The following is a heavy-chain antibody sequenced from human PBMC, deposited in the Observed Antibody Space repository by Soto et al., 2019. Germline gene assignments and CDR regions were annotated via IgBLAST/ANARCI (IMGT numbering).Heavy chain of an antibody. CDR2: ISGSGGNT. CDR1: GFPFNSYA. Sequence: EVRLLESGGGSVQPGGSLRLSCSASGFPFNSYAMSWVRQAPGKGLEWVSGISGSGGNTYYADSMKGRYTISRDNSKNTLYLRMNSLRGEDTAVYYCVKREARGSGSPYWGQGTLVTVSS. CDR3: VKREARGSGSPY. V-gene: IGHV3-23*01. D-gene: IGHD3-10*01. J-gene: IGHJ4*02.